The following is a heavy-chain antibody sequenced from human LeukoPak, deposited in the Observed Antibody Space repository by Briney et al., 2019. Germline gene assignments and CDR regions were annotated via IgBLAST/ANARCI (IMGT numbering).Heavy chain of an antibody. CDR1: GGTFSSYA. V-gene: IGHV1-69*13. D-gene: IGHD6-13*01. Sequence: SVKVSCKASGGTFSSYAISWVRQAPGQGLERMGGIIPIFGTANYAQKFQGRVTITADESTSTAYMELSSLRSEDTAVYYCARGYSSSWYRGNWFDPWGQGTLVTVSS. CDR2: IIPIFGTA. CDR3: ARGYSSSWYRGNWFDP. J-gene: IGHJ5*02.